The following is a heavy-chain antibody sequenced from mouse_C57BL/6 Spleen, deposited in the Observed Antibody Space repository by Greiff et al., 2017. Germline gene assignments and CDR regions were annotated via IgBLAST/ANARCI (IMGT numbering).Heavy chain of an antibody. D-gene: IGHD1-1*01. J-gene: IGHJ2*01. CDR1: GFTFSSYA. CDR2: ISDGGSYT. Sequence: DVHLVESGGGLVKPGGSLKLSCAASGFTFSSYAMSWVRQTPEKRLEWVATISDGGSYTYYPDNVKGRFTISRDNAKNNLYLQMSHLKSEDTAMYYCARDYYGSSPYYFDYWGQGTTLTVSS. V-gene: IGHV5-4*01. CDR3: ARDYYGSSPYYFDY.